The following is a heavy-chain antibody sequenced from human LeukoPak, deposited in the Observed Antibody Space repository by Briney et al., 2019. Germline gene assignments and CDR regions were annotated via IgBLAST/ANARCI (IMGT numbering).Heavy chain of an antibody. D-gene: IGHD3-16*01. CDR2: IGASGGST. CDR1: GFTFSSYA. V-gene: IGHV3-23*01. J-gene: IGHJ5*02. CDR3: ARDMIILQS. Sequence: PGGSLRLSCATSGFTFSSYAMSWVRQAPGKGLEWVSGIGASGGSTYYADSVKGRFTISRDNAKKSLYLQMNSLRAEDTAVYFCARDMIILQSWGQGTLVTVSS.